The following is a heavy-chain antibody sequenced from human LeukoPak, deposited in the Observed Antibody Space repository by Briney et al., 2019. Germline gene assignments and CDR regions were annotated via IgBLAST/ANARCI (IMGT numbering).Heavy chain of an antibody. D-gene: IGHD1-26*01. CDR3: ARDFGGSYYFDY. J-gene: IGHJ4*02. V-gene: IGHV4-59*01. CDR2: IYYSGST. Sequence: SETLSLTCTVSGGSISSYYRSWIRQPPGKGLEWIGYIYYSGSTNYNPSLNSRVTISVDTSKNQFSLKLSSVTAADTAVYYCARDFGGSYYFDYWGQGTLVTVSS. CDR1: GGSISSYY.